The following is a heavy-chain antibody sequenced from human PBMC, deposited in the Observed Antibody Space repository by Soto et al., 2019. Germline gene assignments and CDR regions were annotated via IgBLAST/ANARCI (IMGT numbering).Heavy chain of an antibody. V-gene: IGHV1-18*01. D-gene: IGHD1-1*01. J-gene: IGHJ4*02. CDR2: ISAYNGNT. Sequence: ASVKVSCKASGYTFTSYGISWVRQAPGQGLEWMGWISAYNGNTNYAQKLQGRVTMTTDTSTSTAYMELRSLRSDDTAVYYCARDPLDRNVSHFDYWGQGTLVTVSS. CDR1: GYTFTSYG. CDR3: ARDPLDRNVSHFDY.